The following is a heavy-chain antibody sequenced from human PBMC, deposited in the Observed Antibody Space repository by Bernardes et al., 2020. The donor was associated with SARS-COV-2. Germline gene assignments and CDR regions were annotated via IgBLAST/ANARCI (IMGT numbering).Heavy chain of an antibody. Sequence: SVQVSYQACLCTFADYYMHSVQPPHDPAIWERGCINRNSGGTNYAQKLQGRVTMTRDTSISTAYMELSRLRSDDTAVYYCARDRYEDRGYYNYRGQGTLVTVSS. J-gene: IGHJ4*02. CDR1: LCTFADYY. V-gene: IGHV1-2*02. D-gene: IGHD3-3*01. CDR2: INRNSGGT. CDR3: ARDRYEDRGYYNY.